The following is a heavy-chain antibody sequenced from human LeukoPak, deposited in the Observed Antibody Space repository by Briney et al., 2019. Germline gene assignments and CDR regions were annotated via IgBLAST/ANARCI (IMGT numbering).Heavy chain of an antibody. CDR3: AKGGGYCSGGSCFFDY. Sequence: GGSLRLSCASSGFTFDDYAMHWGRQAPGKGLEGVSGISWNSGSIGYADSVKGRFTISRDNAKNSLYLQMNSLRAEDTALYYCAKGGGYCSGGSCFFDYWGKGTMVTVSS. D-gene: IGHD2-15*01. V-gene: IGHV3-9*01. J-gene: IGHJ4*02. CDR1: GFTFDDYA. CDR2: ISWNSGSI.